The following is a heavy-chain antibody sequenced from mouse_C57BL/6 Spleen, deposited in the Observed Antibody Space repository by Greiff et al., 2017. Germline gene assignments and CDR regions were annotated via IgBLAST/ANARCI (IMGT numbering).Heavy chain of an antibody. J-gene: IGHJ2*01. CDR3: ARDVIYYGSSYEIGYYFDY. CDR1: GFTFSDYY. V-gene: IGHV5-16*01. D-gene: IGHD1-1*01. CDR2: INYDGSST. Sequence: VQLVESEGGLVQPGSSMKLSCTASGFTFSDYYMAWVRQVPEKGLEWVANINYDGSSTYYLDSLKSRFIISRDNAKNILYLQMSSLKSEDTATYYCARDVIYYGSSYEIGYYFDYWGQGTTLTVSS.